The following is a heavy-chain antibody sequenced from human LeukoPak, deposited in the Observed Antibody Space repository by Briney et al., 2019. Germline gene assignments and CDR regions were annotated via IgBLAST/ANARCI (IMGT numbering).Heavy chain of an antibody. Sequence: SETLSLTCTVSGYSISSGYYWGWIRQPPGKGLEWIGSIYYSGSTYYNPSLKSRVTISVDTSKNQFSLKLSSVTAADTAVYYCASRLSVYYDFWSGYYGYWGQGTLVTVSS. V-gene: IGHV4-38-2*02. J-gene: IGHJ4*02. D-gene: IGHD3-3*01. CDR2: IYYSGST. CDR1: GYSISSGYY. CDR3: ASRLSVYYDFWSGYYGY.